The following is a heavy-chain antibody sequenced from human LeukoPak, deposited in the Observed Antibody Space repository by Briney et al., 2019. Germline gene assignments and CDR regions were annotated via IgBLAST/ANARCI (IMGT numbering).Heavy chain of an antibody. V-gene: IGHV1-69*01. D-gene: IGHD3-22*01. CDR3: ARARPYDSSGYCFDY. CDR2: IIPIFGTA. Sequence: SVKVSCKASGGTFSSYAISWVRQAPGQRLEWMGGIIPIFGTANYAQKFQGRVTITADESTSTAYMELSSLRSEDTAVYYCARARPYDSSGYCFDYWGQGTLVTVSS. J-gene: IGHJ4*02. CDR1: GGTFSSYA.